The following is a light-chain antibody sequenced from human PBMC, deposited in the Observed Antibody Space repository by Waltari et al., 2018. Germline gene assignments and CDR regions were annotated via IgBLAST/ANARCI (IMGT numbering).Light chain of an antibody. V-gene: IGKV1-33*01. CDR2: DAS. Sequence: DIQMTPSPSSLSASVGDRVTITCQASQDIINYLNWYQQKPGKAPKLLIYDASNLETGVPSRFSGGGSGTDFTFTISSLQPEDIATYYCQQYDNLPITFGQGTRLEIK. J-gene: IGKJ5*01. CDR1: QDIINY. CDR3: QQYDNLPIT.